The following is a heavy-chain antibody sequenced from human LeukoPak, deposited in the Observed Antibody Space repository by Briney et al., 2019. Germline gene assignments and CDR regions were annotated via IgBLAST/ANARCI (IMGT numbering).Heavy chain of an antibody. Sequence: SVKVSCKASGGTFSSYAISWVRQAPGQGLEWMGGIIPIFGTANYAQKFQGRVTITADESTSTAYMELSSLRSEDTAVYYCARASSITGPRRPNGDYDYYYMDVWGKGTTVTVSS. D-gene: IGHD1-7*01. V-gene: IGHV1-69*13. CDR2: IIPIFGTA. J-gene: IGHJ6*03. CDR3: ARASSITGPRRPNGDYDYYYMDV. CDR1: GGTFSSYA.